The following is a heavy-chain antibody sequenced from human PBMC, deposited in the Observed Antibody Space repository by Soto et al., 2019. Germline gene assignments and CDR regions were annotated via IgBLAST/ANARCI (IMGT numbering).Heavy chain of an antibody. CDR3: ARLSSSSWYYYYYGMDV. V-gene: IGHV5-10-1*01. D-gene: IGHD6-13*01. CDR2: IDPSDSYT. J-gene: IGHJ6*02. CDR1: GYSFTSYW. Sequence: PGESLMISCKGSGYSFTSYWISWVRQMPGKGLEWMGRIDPSDSYTNYSPSFQGHVTISADKSISTAYLQWSSLKASDTAMYYCARLSSSSWYYYYYGMDVWGQGTTVTVSS.